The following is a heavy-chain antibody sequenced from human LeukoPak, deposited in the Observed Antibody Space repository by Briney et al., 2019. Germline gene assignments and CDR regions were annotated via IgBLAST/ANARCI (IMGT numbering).Heavy chain of an antibody. J-gene: IGHJ4*02. CDR3: ARPGYCSSTSCYDY. Sequence: SETLSLTCTVSGGSISNYYWSWIRQPPGKGLEWIGYIYYTGSTNYNPSLKSRVTISVDTSKNQLSLKLSSVTAADTAVYYCARPGYCSSTSCYDYWGQGTLVTVSS. CDR1: GGSISNYY. D-gene: IGHD2-2*01. CDR2: IYYTGST. V-gene: IGHV4-59*01.